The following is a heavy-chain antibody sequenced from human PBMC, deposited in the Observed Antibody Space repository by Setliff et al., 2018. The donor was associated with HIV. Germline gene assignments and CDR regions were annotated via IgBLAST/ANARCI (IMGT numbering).Heavy chain of an antibody. CDR2: ISIYNGNT. CDR1: GYTFTSYD. D-gene: IGHD4-17*01. CDR3: ARLGKNDYGDYFDY. J-gene: IGHJ4*02. Sequence: ASVKVSCKASGYTFTSYDISWVRQAPGQGLEWMGWISIYNGNTKYAQKLQGRVTMTTDTSTSTAYMELRSLRSDDTAVYYCARLGKNDYGDYFDYWGQGTLVTV. V-gene: IGHV1-18*01.